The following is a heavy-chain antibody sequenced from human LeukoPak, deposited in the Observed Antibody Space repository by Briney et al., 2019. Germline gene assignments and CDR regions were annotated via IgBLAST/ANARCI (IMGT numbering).Heavy chain of an antibody. V-gene: IGHV1-24*01. J-gene: IGHJ4*02. Sequence: ASVTVSCKVSGYTLTEFSMHWLRQAPGKGLEWMGGFDPEDGKTFYAQKFQGRVTMTEDTSTDTAYMELSSLRSEDTAVYYCARAQLVIPDFDYWGQGTLVTVSS. CDR3: ARAQLVIPDFDY. D-gene: IGHD6-13*01. CDR1: GYTLTEFS. CDR2: FDPEDGKT.